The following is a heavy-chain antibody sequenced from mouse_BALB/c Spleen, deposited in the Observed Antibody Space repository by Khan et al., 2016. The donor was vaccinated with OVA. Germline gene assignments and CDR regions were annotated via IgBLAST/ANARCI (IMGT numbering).Heavy chain of an antibody. Sequence: QVQLKQSGPGLVRPSQTLSITCTVSGFSLTTYGVHWVRQSPGKGLEWLGVIRSAGKTDYNAAFISRLSITKDNSTSQVFFKMNSLQADDTAMYYSARNSYMYDFTYWGQGTLVTVSA. CDR2: IRSAGKT. CDR3: ARNSYMYDFTY. CDR1: GFSLTTYG. D-gene: IGHD2-14*01. V-gene: IGHV2-2*01. J-gene: IGHJ3*01.